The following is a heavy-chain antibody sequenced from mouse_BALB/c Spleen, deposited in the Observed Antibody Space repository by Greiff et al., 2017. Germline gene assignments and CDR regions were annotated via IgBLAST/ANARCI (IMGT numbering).Heavy chain of an antibody. Sequence: QVQLQQSGAELVRPGVSVKISCKGSGYTFTDYAMHWVKQSHAKSLEWIGVISTYYGDASYNQKFKGKATMTVDKSSSTAYMELARLTSEDSAIYYCARYTTGDYYAMDYWGQGTSVTVSS. CDR3: ARYTTGDYYAMDY. CDR1: GYTFTDYA. V-gene: IGHV1S137*01. D-gene: IGHD2-12*01. J-gene: IGHJ4*01. CDR2: ISTYYGDA.